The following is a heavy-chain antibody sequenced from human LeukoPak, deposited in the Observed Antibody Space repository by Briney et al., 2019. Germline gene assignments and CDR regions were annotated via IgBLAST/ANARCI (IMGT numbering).Heavy chain of an antibody. V-gene: IGHV3-48*04. CDR1: GFIFSSYS. CDR3: VGGDY. Sequence: GGSLRLSCAASGFIFSSYSINWVRQAPGKGLEWLSFISSSSSTIYYADSVKGRFTISRDNTKNSLYLQMNSLRAEDTAVYYCVGGDYWGQGTLVTVSS. CDR2: ISSSSSTI. J-gene: IGHJ4*02.